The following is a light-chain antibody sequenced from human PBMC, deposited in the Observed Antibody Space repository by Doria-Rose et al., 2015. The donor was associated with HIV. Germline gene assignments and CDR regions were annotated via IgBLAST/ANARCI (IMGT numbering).Light chain of an antibody. Sequence: TQSPGTLSLSPGDRATLSCRASQRISDNYLAWYQQRPGQSTRLLIYGASSRATDIPDRFSGSGSGTDFTLTISRLEPEDFAVYYCHQYASSRTFGQGTKVEIK. CDR1: QRISDNY. CDR2: GAS. J-gene: IGKJ1*01. CDR3: HQYASSRT. V-gene: IGKV3-20*01.